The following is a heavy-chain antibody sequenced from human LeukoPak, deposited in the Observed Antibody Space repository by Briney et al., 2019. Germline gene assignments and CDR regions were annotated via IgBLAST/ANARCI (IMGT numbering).Heavy chain of an antibody. CDR2: IYYSGST. V-gene: IGHV4-31*03. J-gene: IGHJ4*02. CDR1: GGSISSGGYY. D-gene: IGHD3-22*01. CDR3: AATEVRAPHPYYDSSGYGVVSDY. Sequence: SETLSRTCTVSGGSISSGGYYWSWIRQHPGEGLEWIGYIYYSGSTYYNPSLKSRVTISVDTSKNQFSLKLSSVTAADTAVYYCAATEVRAPHPYYDSSGYGVVSDYWGQGTLVTVSS.